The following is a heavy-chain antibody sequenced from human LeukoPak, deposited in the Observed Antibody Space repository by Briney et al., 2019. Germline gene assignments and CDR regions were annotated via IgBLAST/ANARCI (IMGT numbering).Heavy chain of an antibody. CDR2: IYYSGST. Sequence: PSETLSLTCAVYGGSFSSYYWGWIRQPPGKGLEWIGSIYYSGSTYYNPSLKSRVTISVDTSKNQFSLKLSSVTAADTAVYYCARVGGITMIVVFISDAFDIWGQGTMVTVSS. V-gene: IGHV4-39*07. J-gene: IGHJ3*02. D-gene: IGHD3-22*01. CDR3: ARVGGITMIVVFISDAFDI. CDR1: GGSFSSYY.